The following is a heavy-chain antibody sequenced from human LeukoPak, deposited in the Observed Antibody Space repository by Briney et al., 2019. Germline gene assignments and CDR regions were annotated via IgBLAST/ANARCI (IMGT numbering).Heavy chain of an antibody. V-gene: IGHV4-4*07. J-gene: IGHJ4*02. CDR3: TIGGASGSLAH. D-gene: IGHD6-13*01. CDR2: TYTSGDT. CDR1: RASISDNY. Sequence: TPSETLSLTCTVSRASISDNYWSWSRQPAGKAPEWIGRTYTSGDTNYNPSLKSRASVSVDTSKNQFYLSLRYVTAADTAVYYCTIGGASGSLAHWGPGTLVTVSS.